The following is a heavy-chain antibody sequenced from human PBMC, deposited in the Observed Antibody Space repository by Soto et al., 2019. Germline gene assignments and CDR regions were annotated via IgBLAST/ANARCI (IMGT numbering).Heavy chain of an antibody. D-gene: IGHD4-4*01. CDR2: IEYGGSKK. CDR3: TKEHSNYPDNWFDP. J-gene: IGHJ5*02. CDR1: GFTFSSYA. Sequence: GGSLRLSCAASGFTFSSYAMHWVRQAPGTGLEWVSAIEYGGSKKYYADSVKGRFTISRDNSKNTLYLQMDSLRAEDTAIYYCTKEHSNYPDNWFDPWGQGTRVTVSS. V-gene: IGHV3-30-3*02.